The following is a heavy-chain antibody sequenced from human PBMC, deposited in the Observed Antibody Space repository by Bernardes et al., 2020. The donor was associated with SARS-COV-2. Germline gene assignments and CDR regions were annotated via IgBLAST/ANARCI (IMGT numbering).Heavy chain of an antibody. V-gene: IGHV3-7*01. D-gene: IGHD2-2*01. J-gene: IGHJ5*02. Sequence: GGSLRLSRAASGFTLSSYWMGWVRQAPGKGLEWVASMKEEGGEKYYVDSVTGRFTVSRDNAKNSLYLQMNSLRAEDTAVYYCARGPATTAATSWFDPWGQGTLVTVSS. CDR1: GFTLSSYW. CDR3: ARGPATTAATSWFDP. CDR2: MKEEGGEK.